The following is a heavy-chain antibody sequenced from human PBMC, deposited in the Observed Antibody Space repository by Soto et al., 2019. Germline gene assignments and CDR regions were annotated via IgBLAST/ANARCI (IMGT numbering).Heavy chain of an antibody. D-gene: IGHD3-22*01. CDR3: ARGDSSGYYPEYFQH. V-gene: IGHV5-51*01. CDR1: GYSFTSYW. CDR2: IYPGDSDT. J-gene: IGHJ1*01. Sequence: RGESLEISCKGSGYSFTSYWIGWVRQMPGKGLEWMGIIYPGDSDTRYSPSFQGQVTISADKSISTAYLQWSSLKASDTAMHYCARGDSSGYYPEYFQHWGQGTLVTVSS.